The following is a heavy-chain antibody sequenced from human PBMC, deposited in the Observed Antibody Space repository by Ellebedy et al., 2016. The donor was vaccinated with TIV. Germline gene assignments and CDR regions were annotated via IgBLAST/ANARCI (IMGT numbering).Heavy chain of an antibody. V-gene: IGHV3-23*01. J-gene: IGHJ4*02. CDR1: GFTFSNYA. CDR2: ISGRSGST. D-gene: IGHD1-1*01. CDR3: AKVPTAYYFDY. Sequence: GGSLRLXXAASGFTFSNYAMNWVRQAPGKGLEWVSSISGRSGSTYYADSVKGRFTISRDNSKNALYLQMNNLRAEDTAVYYCAKVPTAYYFDYWGQGTQVTVSS.